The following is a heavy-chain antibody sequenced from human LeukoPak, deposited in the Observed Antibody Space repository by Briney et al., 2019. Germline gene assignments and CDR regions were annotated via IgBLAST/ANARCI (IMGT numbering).Heavy chain of an antibody. CDR1: GLTVTNAW. CDR2: IASKTDGGAT. D-gene: IGHD3-10*01. Sequence: GGSLRRSCSPSGLTVTNAWMNWVRQAPGEGLHWVGRIASKTDGGATDYAAPVKGRFTISRDDSKNTLNLQMNSLKTEDTAVYYCTTGIRGDWGQGTLVTVSS. CDR3: TTGIRGD. V-gene: IGHV3-15*07. J-gene: IGHJ4*02.